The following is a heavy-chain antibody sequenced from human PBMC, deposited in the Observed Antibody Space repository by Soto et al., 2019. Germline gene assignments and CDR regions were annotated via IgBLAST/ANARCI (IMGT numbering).Heavy chain of an antibody. V-gene: IGHV4-31*03. J-gene: IGHJ5*02. Sequence: QVQLQESGPGLVKPSQTLSLTCTVSAGFISSGTYYWNWIRQHPGKGLEWIGYMYYSGTTYYNPSLQSRLTISGDTSKTPFSLKLSSVTVADTALYYCARGKDFRTGWFDPWGKGIMVTVSP. CDR3: ARGKDFRTGWFDP. CDR2: MYYSGTT. CDR1: AGFISSGTYY.